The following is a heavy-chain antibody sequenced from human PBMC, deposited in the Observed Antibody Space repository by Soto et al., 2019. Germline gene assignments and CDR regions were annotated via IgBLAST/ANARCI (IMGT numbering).Heavy chain of an antibody. V-gene: IGHV1-46*01. CDR2: IYPGGVNI. CDR3: AREQYSSSWVRMDV. Sequence: ASVKVSCKAIGYSFTSHYMHWVRQAPGQGLEWMGTIYPGGVNIGYAQKFKGRVTMTKDTSTSTVYMELNSLTSEDTAVYYCAREQYSSSWVRMDVWGQGTTVTVSS. CDR1: GYSFTSHY. D-gene: IGHD6-13*01. J-gene: IGHJ6*02.